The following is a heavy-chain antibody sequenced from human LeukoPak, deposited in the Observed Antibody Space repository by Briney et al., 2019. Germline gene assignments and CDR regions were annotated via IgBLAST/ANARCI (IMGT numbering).Heavy chain of an antibody. CDR3: AVESGGFNY. J-gene: IGHJ4*02. Sequence: GGSLRLSCAASGITFNNYAMSWVRQAPGKGLEWVSAISSDGGSTYYADSVKGRFTISRDNSKNTVYLQMNSLRAEDTAVYYCAVESGGFNYWGQGTLVTVSS. D-gene: IGHD3-10*01. CDR2: ISSDGGST. V-gene: IGHV3-23*01. CDR1: GITFNNYA.